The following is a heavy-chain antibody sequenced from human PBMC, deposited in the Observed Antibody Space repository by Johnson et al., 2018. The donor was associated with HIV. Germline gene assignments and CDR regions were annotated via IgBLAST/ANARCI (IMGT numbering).Heavy chain of an antibody. J-gene: IGHJ3*02. CDR2: IYSGGST. CDR3: ARDRGDSSSSANAFDI. D-gene: IGHD6-6*01. Sequence: VQLVESGGGLVQPGGSLRLSCAASGFTVSSNYMSWVRQAPGKGLEWVSVIYSGGSTYYADSVKGRFTISRDNSKNTLYLQMNSLRAEDTAVYYCARDRGDSSSSANAFDIWGQGTMVTVSS. V-gene: IGHV3-66*02. CDR1: GFTVSSNY.